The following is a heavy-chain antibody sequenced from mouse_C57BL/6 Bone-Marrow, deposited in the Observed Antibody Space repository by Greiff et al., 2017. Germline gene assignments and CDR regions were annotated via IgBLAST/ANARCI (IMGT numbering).Heavy chain of an antibody. CDR3: ARDNSNYVFGYAMDY. CDR1: GYTFTSYW. J-gene: IGHJ4*01. Sequence: QVHVKQPGAELVKPGASVKLSCKASGYTFTSYWMQWVKQRPGQGLEWIGEIDPSDSYTNYNQKFKGKATLTVDTSSSTAYMQLSSLTSEDSAVYYCARDNSNYVFGYAMDYWGQGTSVTVSS. V-gene: IGHV1-50*01. CDR2: IDPSDSYT. D-gene: IGHD2-5*01.